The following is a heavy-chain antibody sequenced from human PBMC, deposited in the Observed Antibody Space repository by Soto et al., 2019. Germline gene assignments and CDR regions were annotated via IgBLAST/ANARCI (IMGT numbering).Heavy chain of an antibody. D-gene: IGHD1-26*01. V-gene: IGHV3-33*01. CDR1: GFEISTCG. Sequence: GGCMRLSCEASGFEISTCGLHWVRQAPGKGLEWLAFICYDGSNQHYAASVKGRFTISRDNSRNTLYLQMNNLRADDTAVYFCARAVSSATYYDCIGYWGRGTLVTVSS. CDR3: ARAVSSATYYDCIGY. J-gene: IGHJ4*02. CDR2: ICYDGSNQ.